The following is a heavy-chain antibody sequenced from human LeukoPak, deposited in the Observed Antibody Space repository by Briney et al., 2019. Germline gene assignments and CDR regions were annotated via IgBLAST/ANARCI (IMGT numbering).Heavy chain of an antibody. Sequence: SETLSLTCAVYGGSFSGYYWSWIRQPPGKGLEWIGEINHSGSTNYNPSLKSRVTISVDTSKNQFSLKLSSVTAADTAMYYCARAGYSGYDFWGYNWFDPWGQGTLVTVSS. J-gene: IGHJ5*02. CDR3: ARAGYSGYDFWGYNWFDP. CDR1: GGSFSGYY. D-gene: IGHD5-12*01. CDR2: INHSGST. V-gene: IGHV4-34*01.